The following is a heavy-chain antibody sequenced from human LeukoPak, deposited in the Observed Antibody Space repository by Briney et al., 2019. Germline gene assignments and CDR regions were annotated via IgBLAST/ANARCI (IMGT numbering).Heavy chain of an antibody. CDR2: IKQDGSEK. D-gene: IGHD6-19*01. Sequence: GGSLRLSCAASGFTFSSYWMSWVRQAPGKGLEWVANIKQDGSEKYYVDSVKGRFTISRDNAKNSLYLQMNSLRAEDTAVYYCARDLFRGIAVAGENWFDPWGQGTLVTVSS. CDR3: ARDLFRGIAVAGENWFDP. J-gene: IGHJ5*02. CDR1: GFTFSSYW. V-gene: IGHV3-7*01.